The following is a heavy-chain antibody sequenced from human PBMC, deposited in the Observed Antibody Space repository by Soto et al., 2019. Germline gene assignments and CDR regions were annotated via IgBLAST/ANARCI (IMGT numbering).Heavy chain of an antibody. CDR2: IASRSDYI. CDR1: GFTFSSYS. J-gene: IGHJ3*01. D-gene: IGHD2-2*01. CDR3: TNSVPAHPLDL. V-gene: IGHV3-21*02. Sequence: EVQLVESGGGLVKPGESLRLSCAASGFTFSSYSMNWIRQGPGKGLEWVSSIASRSDYIFYADSVRGRFTISRDNAKNSLYLQMNSLRAEDTADYYCTNSVPAHPLDLWGQGTMVSVSS.